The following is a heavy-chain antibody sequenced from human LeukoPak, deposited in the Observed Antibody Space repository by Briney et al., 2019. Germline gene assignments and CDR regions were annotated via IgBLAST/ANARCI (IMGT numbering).Heavy chain of an antibody. V-gene: IGHV3-74*01. CDR1: GFTFSSYW. CDR3: ARDKVYYGSGTYGY. CDR2: INSDGSST. D-gene: IGHD3-10*01. J-gene: IGHJ4*02. Sequence: GGSLRLSCAASGFTFSSYWMHWVRQVPGKGLVWVSHINSDGSSTNYADSVKGRFTISRDNAKNTLYPQMNSLRAEDTAVYFCARDKVYYGSGTYGYWGQGTLVTVSS.